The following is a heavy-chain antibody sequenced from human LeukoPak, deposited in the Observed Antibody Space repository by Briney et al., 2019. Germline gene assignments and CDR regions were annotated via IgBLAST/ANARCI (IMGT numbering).Heavy chain of an antibody. Sequence: SQTLSLTCTVSGGSISSGDYYWSWIRQPPGKGLEWIGYIYYSGSTYYNPSLKSRVTISVDTSKNQFSLKLSSVTAADTAVYYCARDYYDSSGYYYIPFDYWGREPWSPSPQ. J-gene: IGHJ4*02. CDR3: ARDYYDSSGYYYIPFDY. V-gene: IGHV4-30-4*08. D-gene: IGHD3-22*01. CDR2: IYYSGST. CDR1: GGSISSGDYY.